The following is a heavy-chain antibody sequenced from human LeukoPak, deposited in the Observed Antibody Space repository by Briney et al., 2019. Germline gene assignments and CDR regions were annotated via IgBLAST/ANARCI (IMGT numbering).Heavy chain of an antibody. D-gene: IGHD4-11*01. J-gene: IGHJ5*02. V-gene: IGHV1-69*05. CDR2: IVPIFGTE. CDR1: GGTFSSYA. Sequence: GSSVKVSCKASGGTFSSYAVSGVRQAPGQGREWMGGIVPIFGTEDYAQKFQDRVTITMDESASTAYMDLSSLRSDDTAVYYCARGTVTDNWFDPWGQGTLVTVSS. CDR3: ARGTVTDNWFDP.